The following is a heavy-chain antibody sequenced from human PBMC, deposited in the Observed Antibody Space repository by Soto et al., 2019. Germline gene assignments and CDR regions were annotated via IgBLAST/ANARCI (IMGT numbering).Heavy chain of an antibody. CDR2: IVLGSGNT. V-gene: IGHV1-58*01. J-gene: IGHJ4*02. Sequence: QTQLVQSGPEVKKSGTSVKVSCKASGFTFTNSAVQWVRQARGQRLEWIGWIVLGSGNTDYAQKFQERVSLTRDMSTSTAYMELSSLTSDDTAVYYCATDVGWGQGTLVTVSS. CDR1: GFTFTNSA. D-gene: IGHD2-15*01. CDR3: ATDVG.